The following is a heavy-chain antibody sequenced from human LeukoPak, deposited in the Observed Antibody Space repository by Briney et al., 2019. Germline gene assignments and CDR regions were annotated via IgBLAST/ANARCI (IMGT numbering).Heavy chain of an antibody. D-gene: IGHD3-22*01. CDR2: IDRTGS. CDR3: SRDSMIVGTYDY. CDR1: GGSTSNYS. V-gene: IGHV4-59*01. Sequence: SETLSLTCIVSGGSTSNYSWNWIRQPPGKGLEWIGNIDRTGSNYNPSLKSRVTISMDTSKNQFSLNLNSVTAADTAVYYCSRDSMIVGTYDYWGQGTLVTVSS. J-gene: IGHJ4*02.